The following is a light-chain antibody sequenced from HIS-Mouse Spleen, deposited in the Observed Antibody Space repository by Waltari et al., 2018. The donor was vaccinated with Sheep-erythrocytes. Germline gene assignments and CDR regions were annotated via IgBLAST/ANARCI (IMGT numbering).Light chain of an antibody. V-gene: IGKV1-39*01. CDR3: QQSYSTPPT. J-gene: IGKJ4*01. CDR1: QSISSY. CDR2: AAS. Sequence: DIQMTQSPSSLSASVGDRVTITCRASQSISSYLNWYQQKPGNAPKLLTYAASSLQSGVPSRFSGSGSGTDFTLTISSRQPEDFATYYCQQSYSTPPTFGGGTKVEIK.